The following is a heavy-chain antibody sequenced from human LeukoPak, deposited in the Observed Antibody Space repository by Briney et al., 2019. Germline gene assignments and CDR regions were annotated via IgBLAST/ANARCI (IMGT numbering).Heavy chain of an antibody. D-gene: IGHD3-9*01. CDR1: GGTFSSYA. J-gene: IGHJ4*02. V-gene: IGHV1-69*13. CDR3: ARGRFVGNTDILTGYGY. CDR2: IIPIFGTA. Sequence: SVKVSCKASGGTFSSYAISWVRQAPGQGLEWMGGIIPIFGTANCAQKFQGRVTITADESTSTAYMELSSLRSEDTAVYYCARGRFVGNTDILTGYGYWGQGTLVTVSS.